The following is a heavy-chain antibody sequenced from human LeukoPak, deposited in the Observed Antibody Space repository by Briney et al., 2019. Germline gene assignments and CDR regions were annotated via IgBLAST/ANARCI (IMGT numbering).Heavy chain of an antibody. V-gene: IGHV4-59*01. D-gene: IGHD1-14*01. J-gene: IGHJ4*02. Sequence: SETLSLTCTVSGGSISSYYWSWIRQPPGKGLEWIGYIYYSGSTNYNPPLKSRVTISVDTSKNQFSLRLTSVTAADTAVYYCVRTNPWDLTYYFDYWGQGTLVTVSS. CDR3: VRTNPWDLTYYFDY. CDR1: GGSISSYY. CDR2: IYYSGST.